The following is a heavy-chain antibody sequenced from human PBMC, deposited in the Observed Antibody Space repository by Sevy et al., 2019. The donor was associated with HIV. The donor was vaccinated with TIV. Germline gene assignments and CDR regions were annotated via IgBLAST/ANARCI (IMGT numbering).Heavy chain of an antibody. J-gene: IGHJ4*02. V-gene: IGHV3-30*04. CDR1: GFTFGSYA. CDR2: ISCDGSNK. D-gene: IGHD3-22*01. CDR3: ARDAIAYYDSSGYPY. Sequence: GGSLRLSCAASGFTFGSYAMHWVRQAPGKGLEWVAVISCDGSNKYYADSVKGRFTISRDNSKNTLYLQMNSLRAEDTAVYYCARDAIAYYDSSGYPYWGQGTLVNVSS.